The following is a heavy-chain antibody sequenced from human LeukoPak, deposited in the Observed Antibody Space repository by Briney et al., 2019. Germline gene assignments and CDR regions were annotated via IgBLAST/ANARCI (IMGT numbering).Heavy chain of an antibody. CDR2: ISSSSSYI. Sequence: GGSLRLSCAASGFTFTSYSMNWVRQAPGKGLEWVSSISSSSSYIYYAGSVKGRFTISRDNAKNSLYLELSGLRPEDTAMYFCAKAIAAVAGYDAFDIWGQGTMVTVSS. CDR1: GFTFTSYS. V-gene: IGHV3-21*01. J-gene: IGHJ3*02. D-gene: IGHD6-19*01. CDR3: AKAIAAVAGYDAFDI.